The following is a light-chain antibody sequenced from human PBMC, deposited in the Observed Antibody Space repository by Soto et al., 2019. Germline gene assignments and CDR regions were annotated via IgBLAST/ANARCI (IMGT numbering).Light chain of an antibody. Sequence: EIVLTQSPGTLSLSPGERATLSCRASQSVSSNLAWYQQKPGQAPRLLIYGASSRATVIPDRFSGSGSGTDFTLTISRLEPEDFAVYYCQQYASSPPLTFGGGTKVDIK. CDR2: GAS. CDR3: QQYASSPPLT. V-gene: IGKV3-20*01. J-gene: IGKJ4*01. CDR1: QSVSSN.